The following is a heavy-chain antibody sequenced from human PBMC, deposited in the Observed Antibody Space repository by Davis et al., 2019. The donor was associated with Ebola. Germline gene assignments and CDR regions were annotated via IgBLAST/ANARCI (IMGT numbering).Heavy chain of an antibody. D-gene: IGHD5-18*01. V-gene: IGHV3-73*01. J-gene: IGHJ4*02. CDR2: IRSKANSYAT. CDR3: TSTVDTADY. CDR1: GFTFSSYA. Sequence: GGSLRLSCAASGFTFSSYAMHWVRQASGKGLEWVGRIRSKANSYATAYAASVKGRFTISRDDSKNTAYLQMNSLKTEDTAVYYCTSTVDTADYWGQGALVTVSS.